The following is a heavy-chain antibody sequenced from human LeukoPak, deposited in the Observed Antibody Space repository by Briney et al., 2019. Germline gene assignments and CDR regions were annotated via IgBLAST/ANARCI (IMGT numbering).Heavy chain of an antibody. CDR3: ARPWGSSSAPVNLWFGD. CDR1: GGSFSGYY. Sequence: SETLSLTCAVYGGSFSGYYWSWIRQPPGKGLEWIGEINHSGSTNYNPSLKSRVTISVDTSKNQFSLKPSSVTAADTAVYYCARPWGSSSAPVNLWFGDWGQGTLVTVSS. V-gene: IGHV4-34*01. D-gene: IGHD3-10*01. J-gene: IGHJ4*02. CDR2: INHSGST.